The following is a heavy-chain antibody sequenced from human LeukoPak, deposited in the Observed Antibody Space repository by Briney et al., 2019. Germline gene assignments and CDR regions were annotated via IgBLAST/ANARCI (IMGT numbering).Heavy chain of an antibody. CDR3: ARDCSSTSCLYYFDY. J-gene: IGHJ4*02. CDR1: GGTFSSYA. CDR2: IIPILGIA. Sequence: SVKVSCKASGGTFSSYAISWVRQAPGQGLEWMGRIIPILGIANYAQKFQGRVTITADKSTSTAYMELSSLRSEDTAVYYCARDCSSTSCLYYFDYWGQGTLVTVSS. D-gene: IGHD2-2*01. V-gene: IGHV1-69*04.